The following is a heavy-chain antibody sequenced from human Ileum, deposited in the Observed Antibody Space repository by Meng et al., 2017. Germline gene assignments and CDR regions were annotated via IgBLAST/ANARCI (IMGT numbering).Heavy chain of an antibody. V-gene: IGHV4-4*02. D-gene: IGHD1-14*01. CDR1: GDSIRNGNW. CDR2: IYESGTT. J-gene: IGHJ4*02. Sequence: QVQLQGSGPGLVKPSETRSLSCAVSGDSIRNGNWWSWVRQPPGKGLEWIGEIYESGTTNYNPSLKSRVTISVDKSKNEFSLKLSSVTAADTALYYCARVSYNKGSPKFDSWGQGTLVTVSS. CDR3: ARVSYNKGSPKFDS.